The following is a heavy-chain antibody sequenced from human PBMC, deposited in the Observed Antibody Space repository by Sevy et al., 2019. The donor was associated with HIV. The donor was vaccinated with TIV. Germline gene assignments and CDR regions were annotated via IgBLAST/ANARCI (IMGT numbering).Heavy chain of an antibody. J-gene: IGHJ6*02. V-gene: IGHV3-23*01. CDR1: GFTFSTYA. Sequence: GGSLRLSCAASGFTFSTYAMNWVRQAPGKGLEWVSSISRSGRSTYSADSVEGRFTISRDNFKNTLYLQLSNLRVDDTAVYYWAKGYCDGGSCPRDYYYYGMDVWGQGTTVTVSS. CDR3: AKGYCDGGSCPRDYYYYGMDV. D-gene: IGHD2-15*01. CDR2: ISRSGRST.